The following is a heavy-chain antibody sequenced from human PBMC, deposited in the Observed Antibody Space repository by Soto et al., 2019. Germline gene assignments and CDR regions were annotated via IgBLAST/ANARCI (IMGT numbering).Heavy chain of an antibody. CDR2: INAGNGNT. J-gene: IGHJ6*02. V-gene: IGHV1-3*01. D-gene: IGHD1-7*01. CDR1: GYTFTSYA. Sequence: ASVKVSCKASGYTFTSYAMHSVRQAPGQRLEWMGWINAGNGNTKYSQKFQGRVTITRDTSASTAYMELSSLRSEDTAVYYCASWNWSFDYYYYYGMDVSGQGTTVTVSS. CDR3: ASWNWSFDYYYYYGMDV.